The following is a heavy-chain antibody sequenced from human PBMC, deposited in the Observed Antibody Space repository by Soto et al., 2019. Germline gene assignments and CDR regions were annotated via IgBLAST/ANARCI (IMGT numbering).Heavy chain of an antibody. D-gene: IGHD2-21*02. Sequence: ESGGGVVQPGRSLRLSCAASGFTFSSYAMHWVRQAPGKGLEWVAVISYDGSNKYYADSVKGRFTISRDNSKNTLYLQMNSLRAEDTAVYYCARVANGDPTYYFDYWGQGTLVTVSS. J-gene: IGHJ4*02. CDR1: GFTFSSYA. V-gene: IGHV3-30-3*01. CDR3: ARVANGDPTYYFDY. CDR2: ISYDGSNK.